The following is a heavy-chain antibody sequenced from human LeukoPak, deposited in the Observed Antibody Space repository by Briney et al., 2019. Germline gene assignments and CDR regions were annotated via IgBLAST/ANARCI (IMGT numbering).Heavy chain of an antibody. Sequence: SETLSLTCAVYGGSFSGYYWSWIRQPPGKGLEWIGEINHSGSTNYNPSPKSRVTISVDTSKNQFSLKLSSVTAADTAVYYCARGNPKNDYIWGSYRSWFDPWGQGTLVTVSS. J-gene: IGHJ5*02. V-gene: IGHV4-34*01. D-gene: IGHD3-16*02. CDR1: GGSFSGYY. CDR2: INHSGST. CDR3: ARGNPKNDYIWGSYRSWFDP.